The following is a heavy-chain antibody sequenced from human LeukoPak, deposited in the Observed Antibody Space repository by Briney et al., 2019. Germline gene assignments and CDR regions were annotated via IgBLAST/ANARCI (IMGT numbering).Heavy chain of an antibody. Sequence: ASVKVSCKASGYTFTSYAMNWVRQAPGQGLEWMGWINTNTGNPTYAQGFTGRFVFSLDTSVSTAYLQLSSLKAEDTAVYYCARVLGGSYYVPDFDYWGQGTLVTVSS. CDR2: INTNTGNP. D-gene: IGHD1-26*01. J-gene: IGHJ4*02. CDR1: GYTFTSYA. CDR3: ARVLGGSYYVPDFDY. V-gene: IGHV7-4-1*02.